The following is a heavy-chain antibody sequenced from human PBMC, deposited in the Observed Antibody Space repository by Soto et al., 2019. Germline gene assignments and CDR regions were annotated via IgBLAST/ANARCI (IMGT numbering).Heavy chain of an antibody. V-gene: IGHV1-69*08. Sequence: QVQLVQSGAEVREPGSSVKVSCKPSGGTFTNYSISWVRQAPGQGLEWMGRIIPILGRANYAQRFKGRVSITADKFTSPVYVEVDSLGSDETAVYYCATDGGFCTGGSCNWGQGTLVTVSS. D-gene: IGHD2-15*01. CDR2: IIPILGRA. CDR1: GGTFTNYS. J-gene: IGHJ4*02. CDR3: ATDGGFCTGGSCN.